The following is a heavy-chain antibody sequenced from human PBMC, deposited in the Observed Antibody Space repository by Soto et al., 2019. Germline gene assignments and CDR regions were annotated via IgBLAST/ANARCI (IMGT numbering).Heavy chain of an antibody. CDR3: ARNRVDSSNPQDAFDI. D-gene: IGHD6-13*01. J-gene: IGHJ3*02. CDR1: GFTFSSFW. V-gene: IGHV3-7*05. Sequence: EVQLVESGGGLVKPGGSLRLSCAASGFTFSSFWMSWFRQAPGKGLEGVANIKQDGSEKYYVDSVKGRFTISRDNAKNSLYLQMNSLRAEDTAVYYCARNRVDSSNPQDAFDIWGQGTMVTVSS. CDR2: IKQDGSEK.